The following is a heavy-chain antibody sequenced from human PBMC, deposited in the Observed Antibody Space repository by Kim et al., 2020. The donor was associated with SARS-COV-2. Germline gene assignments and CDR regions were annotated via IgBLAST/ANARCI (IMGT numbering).Heavy chain of an antibody. CDR3: ARDGDGVPGSETYRHYYHDMYV. CDR2: IIPMFGTA. J-gene: IGHJ6*02. Sequence: SVKVSCKASGGPFSNHAISWLRQAPGQRLEWLGGIIPMFGTADYAQNFQGRVTITADESTTTAYVELRTLRSEDTAVYYCARDGDGVPGSETYRHYYHDMYVWGQGTAVTVSS. D-gene: IGHD3-10*01. V-gene: IGHV1-69*13. CDR1: GGPFSNHA.